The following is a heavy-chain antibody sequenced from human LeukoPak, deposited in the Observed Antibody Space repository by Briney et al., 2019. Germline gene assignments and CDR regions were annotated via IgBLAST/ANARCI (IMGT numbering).Heavy chain of an antibody. V-gene: IGHV3-21*01. CDR1: EFTFSSYW. CDR3: ARAPYDTSGYIVH. Sequence: GGSLRLSCAASEFTFSSYWMSWVRQAPGKGLEWVSSISSGSSYIYYTDSVKGRFTISRDNAKNSLYLQMNSLRAEDTAVYYCARAPYDTSGYIVHWGQGTLVTASS. CDR2: ISSGSSYI. D-gene: IGHD3-22*01. J-gene: IGHJ5*02.